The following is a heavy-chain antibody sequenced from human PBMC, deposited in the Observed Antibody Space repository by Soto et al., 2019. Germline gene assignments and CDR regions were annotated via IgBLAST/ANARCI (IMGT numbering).Heavy chain of an antibody. Sequence: SETLSLTCAFYVVSFSGYYWSCIRHPPGKWLEWIGEINHSGSTNYNPSLKSRVTISVDTSKNQFSLKLSSVTAADTAVYYCARVRLRFLEWKLHGRWFEPWGQGTLVSVSS. D-gene: IGHD3-3*01. CDR1: VVSFSGYY. V-gene: IGHV4-34*01. CDR2: INHSGST. CDR3: ARVRLRFLEWKLHGRWFEP. J-gene: IGHJ5*02.